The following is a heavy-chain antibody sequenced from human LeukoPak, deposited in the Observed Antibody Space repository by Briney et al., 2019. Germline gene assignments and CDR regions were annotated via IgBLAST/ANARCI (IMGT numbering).Heavy chain of an antibody. CDR2: INPNSGGT. CDR3: ARGPRIAVAGRTIHY. V-gene: IGHV1-2*02. J-gene: IGHJ4*02. D-gene: IGHD6-19*01. CDR1: GYTFTGYY. Sequence: ASVKVSCKASGYTFTGYYMHWVRQAPGQGLEWMGWINPNSGGTNYAQKFQGRGTMTRDTSISTAYMELSRLRSDDTAVYYCARGPRIAVAGRTIHYSGQGTLVTVSS.